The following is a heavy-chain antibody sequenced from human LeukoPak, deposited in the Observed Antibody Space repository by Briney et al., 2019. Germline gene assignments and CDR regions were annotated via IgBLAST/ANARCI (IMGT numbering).Heavy chain of an antibody. J-gene: IGHJ4*02. CDR1: GFTFSSYS. V-gene: IGHV3-21*01. CDR2: ISSSSSYI. CDR3: ARGRTYYDILTGYYKLGDFDY. D-gene: IGHD3-9*01. Sequence: GRSLRLSCAASGFTFSSYSMNWVRQAPGKGLEWVSSISSSSSYIYYADSVKGLFTISRDNAKNSLYLQMNSLRAEDTAVYYCARGRTYYDILTGYYKLGDFDYWGQGTLVTVSS.